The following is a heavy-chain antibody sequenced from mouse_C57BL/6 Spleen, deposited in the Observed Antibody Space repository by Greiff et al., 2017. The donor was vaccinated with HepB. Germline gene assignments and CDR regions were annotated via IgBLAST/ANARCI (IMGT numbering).Heavy chain of an antibody. D-gene: IGHD1-1*01. CDR2: IYIGNGYT. V-gene: IGHV1-58*01. CDR3: ARFHYGSSYDFAY. CDR1: GYTFTSYG. Sequence: EVQLQQSGAELVRPGSSVKMSCKTSGYTFTSYGINWVKQRPGQGLEWIGYIYIGNGYTEYNEKFKGKATLTSDKASSTAYMQLSSLTSEDSAIYFRARFHYGSSYDFAYWGQGTTLTVSS. J-gene: IGHJ2*01.